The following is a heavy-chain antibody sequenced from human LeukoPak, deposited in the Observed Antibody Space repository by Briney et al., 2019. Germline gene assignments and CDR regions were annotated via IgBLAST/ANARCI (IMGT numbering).Heavy chain of an antibody. J-gene: IGHJ4*02. Sequence: GGSLRLSCAASGFTFSTYGTHWVRQAPGKGLEWVAFIRYDGTNNHYADSVQGRFTISRDNSKNTLYLQMNSLRAEDTAVYYCATKSDYRGGYWGQGTLVTVSS. CDR1: GFTFSTYG. D-gene: IGHD4-11*01. V-gene: IGHV3-30*02. CDR2: IRYDGTNN. CDR3: ATKSDYRGGY.